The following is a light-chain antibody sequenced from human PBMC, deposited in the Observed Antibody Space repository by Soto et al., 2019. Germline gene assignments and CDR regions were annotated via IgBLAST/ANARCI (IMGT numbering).Light chain of an antibody. CDR2: AAS. CDR3: QKYNDALLT. V-gene: IGKV1-27*01. J-gene: IGKJ1*01. CDR1: QGLSNK. Sequence: DMQMTQSPSSLSASVGDRVTITCRASQGLSNKLAWYQQKPGKVPKLLIFAASTLQSGVPSRLSGSGSGTDFTLAISSLQHEDVASYYCQKYNDALLTFGQGTKVEIK.